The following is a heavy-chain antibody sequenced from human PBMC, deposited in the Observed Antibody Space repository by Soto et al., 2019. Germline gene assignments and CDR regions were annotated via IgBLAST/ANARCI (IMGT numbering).Heavy chain of an antibody. J-gene: IGHJ6*02. CDR1: GSSFSTYS. CDR2: INGANGNT. D-gene: IGHD1-1*01. CDR3: ARGKGMEENYYYHGMDV. V-gene: IGHV1-3*01. Sequence: QVQVVQSGAEVKKPGASVKVSCKASGSSFSTYSMHWVRQAPGQGLAWMGWINGANGNTRYSQKFKDRVSISRDTPARTGYMEVSRLRSEDTAVYYCARGKGMEENYYYHGMDVWGPGTTVIVSS.